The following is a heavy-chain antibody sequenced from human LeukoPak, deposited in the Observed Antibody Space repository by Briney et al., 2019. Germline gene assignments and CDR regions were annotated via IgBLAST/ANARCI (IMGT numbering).Heavy chain of an antibody. CDR1: GYTFTSYY. Sequence: ASVKVSCKASGYTFTSYYMHWVRQAPGQGLEWMGIINPSGGSTSYAQKFQGRVTMTRDTSTSTVYMELSSLRSEDTAVYYCARAEVREREAFEIWGQGTWSPSLQ. D-gene: IGHD3-10*01. J-gene: IGHJ3*02. CDR2: INPSGGST. V-gene: IGHV1-46*01. CDR3: ARAEVREREAFEI.